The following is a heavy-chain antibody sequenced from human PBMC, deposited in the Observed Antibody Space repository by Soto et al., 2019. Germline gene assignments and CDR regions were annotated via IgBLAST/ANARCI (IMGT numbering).Heavy chain of an antibody. D-gene: IGHD3-10*01. Sequence: SEPLSLTCTVAGGSISSSSYYWGWIRQPPGKGLEWIGSIYYSGSTYYNPSLKSRVTISVDTSKNQFSLKLSSVTAADTAVYYCARRRSSGSYYPLYYYYGMDVWGQGTTVTVSS. V-gene: IGHV4-39*01. J-gene: IGHJ6*02. CDR2: IYYSGST. CDR3: ARRRSSGSYYPLYYYYGMDV. CDR1: GGSISSSSYY.